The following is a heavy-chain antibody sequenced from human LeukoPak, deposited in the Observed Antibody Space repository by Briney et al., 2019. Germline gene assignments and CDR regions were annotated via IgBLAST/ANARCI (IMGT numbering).Heavy chain of an antibody. CDR1: GFTFSSYE. CDR2: ISSSGSTI. CDR3: ARDADTATVTGRFDK. V-gene: IGHV3-48*03. D-gene: IGHD5-18*01. Sequence: GGSLRLSCAASGFTFSSYEMNWVRQAPGKGLEWVSYISSSGSTIYYADSVKGRFTISRDNAKKSLYLQMNSLRAEDTAVYYCARDADTATVTGRFDKWGQGTLVTVSS. J-gene: IGHJ4*02.